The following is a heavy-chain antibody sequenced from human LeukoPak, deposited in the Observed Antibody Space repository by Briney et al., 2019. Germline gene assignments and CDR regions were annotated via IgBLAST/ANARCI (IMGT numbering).Heavy chain of an antibody. Sequence: SETLSLTCAVHGGSFSGYYWSWIRQPPGKGLEWIGEVIHSGTLNYNPSLKSRLTMSVDTSKNQFSLNLNYVTAADTAVYYCANGSGSLLDYWGQGTLVTVSS. D-gene: IGHD3-10*01. V-gene: IGHV4-34*12. CDR3: ANGSGSLLDY. CDR1: GGSFSGYY. J-gene: IGHJ4*02. CDR2: VIHSGTL.